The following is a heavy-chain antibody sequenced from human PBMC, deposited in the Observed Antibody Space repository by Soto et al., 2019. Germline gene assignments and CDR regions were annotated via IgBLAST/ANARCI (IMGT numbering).Heavy chain of an antibody. J-gene: IGHJ4*02. D-gene: IGHD1-26*01. CDR3: ARGVGDREWGNIDY. Sequence: QVQLVQSGAEVKKPGSSVKVSCKASGGTFSSYAISWVRQAPGQGLEWMGGIIPIFGTANYAQKFQGRVTITADESTSPADMELSRLRSEETAVYYCARGVGDREWGNIDYWGQGTLVTVSS. CDR1: GGTFSSYA. CDR2: IIPIFGTA. V-gene: IGHV1-69*01.